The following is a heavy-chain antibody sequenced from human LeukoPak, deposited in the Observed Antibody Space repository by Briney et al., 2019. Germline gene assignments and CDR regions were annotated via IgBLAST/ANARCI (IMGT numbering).Heavy chain of an antibody. Sequence: GASVKVSCKASGYTFTGYYMHWVRQAPGQGLEWMGWINPNSGGTNYAQKFQGRVTMTRDPSISTAYMELSRLRSDDTAVYYCARDLPPTNNWFDPWGQGTLVTVSS. D-gene: IGHD1-14*01. V-gene: IGHV1-2*02. J-gene: IGHJ5*02. CDR3: ARDLPPTNNWFDP. CDR1: GYTFTGYY. CDR2: INPNSGGT.